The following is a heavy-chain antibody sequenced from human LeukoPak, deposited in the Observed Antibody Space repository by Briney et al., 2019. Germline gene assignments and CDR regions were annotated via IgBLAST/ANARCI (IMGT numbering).Heavy chain of an antibody. D-gene: IGHD5-24*01. CDR3: ARGPRRDGYNEPDY. CDR1: GYTFTSYG. Sequence: ASVKVSCKASGYTFTSYGISWVRQAPGQGLEWMGWISAYNGNTNYAQKLQGRVTMTADTSTSTAYMELRSLRSDDTAVYYCARGPRRDGYNEPDYWGQGTLVTVSS. V-gene: IGHV1-18*01. J-gene: IGHJ4*02. CDR2: ISAYNGNT.